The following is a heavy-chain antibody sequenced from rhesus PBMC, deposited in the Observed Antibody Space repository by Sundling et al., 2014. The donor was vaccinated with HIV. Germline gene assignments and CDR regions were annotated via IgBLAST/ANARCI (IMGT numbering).Heavy chain of an antibody. D-gene: IGHD3-16*01. CDR2: VSSGGGTT. CDR1: GFTLSSYA. J-gene: IGHJ6*01. CDR3: AKFQSSSYYYSGLDS. Sequence: EVQLVETGGGLVQPGGSLKLSCAASGFTLSSYAMSWVRQAPGKGLEWVSAVSSGGGTTYYADSVKGRFTISRDNSKNTLSLQMNSLRAEDTAVYFCAKFQSSSYYYSGLDSWGQGVAVTVSS. V-gene: IGHV3-103*01.